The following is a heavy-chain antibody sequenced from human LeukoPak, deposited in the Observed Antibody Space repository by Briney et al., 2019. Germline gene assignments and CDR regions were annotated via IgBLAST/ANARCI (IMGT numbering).Heavy chain of an antibody. Sequence: GGSLRLSCATSGFTFSTSDMHWVRQAPGKGLEWVSFIQYDGSRKNYVDSVKGRFTISRDISKNTLHLQMNSLRAEDTAVYYCARDGVSMVRGVRVLDYYNYYMDVWGKGTTVTISS. D-gene: IGHD3-10*01. CDR1: GFTFSTSD. CDR3: ARDGVSMVRGVRVLDYYNYYMDV. J-gene: IGHJ6*03. CDR2: IQYDGSRK. V-gene: IGHV3-30*02.